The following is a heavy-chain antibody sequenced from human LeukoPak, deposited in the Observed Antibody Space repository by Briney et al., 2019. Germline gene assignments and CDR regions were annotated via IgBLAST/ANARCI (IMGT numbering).Heavy chain of an antibody. Sequence: LEWMVGFDPEDGETIYAQNFQGRVTMTRDTSTSTVYMELSSLRSEDTAVYYCARERFGLDPWGQGTLVTVSS. J-gene: IGHJ5*02. V-gene: IGHV1-24*01. CDR2: FDPEDGET. D-gene: IGHD3-10*01. CDR3: ARERFGLDP.